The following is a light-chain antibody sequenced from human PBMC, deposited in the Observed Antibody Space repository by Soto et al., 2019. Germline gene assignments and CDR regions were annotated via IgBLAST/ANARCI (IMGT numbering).Light chain of an antibody. Sequence: MALTQSPATLSLSPWDRATLSCIASQSVSSHLAWYQQKPGQAPRLLIYDASNRATGIPARFSGSGSGTDFTLTISSLEPEDFAVYYCQQRSNWPLTFGGGTKVDIK. J-gene: IGKJ4*01. CDR2: DAS. CDR1: QSVSSH. V-gene: IGKV3-11*01. CDR3: QQRSNWPLT.